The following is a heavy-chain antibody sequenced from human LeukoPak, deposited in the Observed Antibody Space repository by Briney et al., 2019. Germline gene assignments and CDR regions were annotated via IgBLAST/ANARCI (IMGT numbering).Heavy chain of an antibody. CDR2: IWYDGSNK. CDR3: AREAEYYYYYMDV. D-gene: IGHD1-14*01. J-gene: IGHJ6*03. V-gene: IGHV3-33*08. Sequence: GGSLRLSCAASGFTFSSYSMNWVRQAPGKGLEWVAVIWYDGSNKYYADSVKGRFTISRDNSKNTLYLQMNSLRAEDTAVYYCAREAEYYYYYMDVWGKGTTVTVSS. CDR1: GFTFSSYS.